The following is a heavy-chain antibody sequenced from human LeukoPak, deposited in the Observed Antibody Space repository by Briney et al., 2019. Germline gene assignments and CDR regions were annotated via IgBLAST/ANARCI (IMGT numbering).Heavy chain of an antibody. CDR1: GGSISSSSYY. Sequence: PSETLSLTCTVSGGSISSSSYYWGWIRQPPGKGLEWIGSIYYSGSTYYNPSLKSRVTISVDTSKNQFSLKLSSVTAADTAVYYCARDPFYYDSSGSSYWFDPWGQGTLVTVSS. J-gene: IGHJ5*01. CDR3: ARDPFYYDSSGSSYWFDP. V-gene: IGHV4-39*07. D-gene: IGHD3-22*01. CDR2: IYYSGST.